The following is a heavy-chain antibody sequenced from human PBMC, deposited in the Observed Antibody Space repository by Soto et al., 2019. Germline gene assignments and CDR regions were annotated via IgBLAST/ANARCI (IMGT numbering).Heavy chain of an antibody. CDR1: GGTFSSYA. CDR2: IIPIFGTA. V-gene: IGHV1-69*01. J-gene: IGHJ4*01. Sequence: QVQLVQSGAEVQKPGSSVKVSCKASGGTFSSYAISWVRQAPGQGLEWMGGIIPIFGTANYAQKFQGRVTISADESTSTAYMELSSLRSEDTAVYYCARIPRYYYDSSGYYVSYFDYWGQGTLVTVSS. D-gene: IGHD3-22*01. CDR3: ARIPRYYYDSSGYYVSYFDY.